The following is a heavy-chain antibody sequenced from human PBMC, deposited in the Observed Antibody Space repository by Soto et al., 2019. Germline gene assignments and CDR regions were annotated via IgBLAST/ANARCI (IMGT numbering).Heavy chain of an antibody. Sequence: GASVKVSCKAFGYTFTTYGLSWVRQAPGQGLEWMGWVSPYNGNTYYAPRLQGRVNMTTDTSTKTAYMSLRSLRSDDTAIYYGVSGGILGANRTYYYYRLVGWGQG. D-gene: IGHD3-16*01. CDR1: GYTFTTYG. V-gene: IGHV1-18*01. CDR2: VSPYNGNT. J-gene: IGHJ6*02. CDR3: VSGGILGANRTYYYYRLVG.